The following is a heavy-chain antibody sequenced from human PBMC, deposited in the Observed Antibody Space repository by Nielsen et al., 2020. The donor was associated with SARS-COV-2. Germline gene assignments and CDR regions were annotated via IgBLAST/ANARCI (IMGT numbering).Heavy chain of an antibody. D-gene: IGHD5-18*01. V-gene: IGHV1-69*04. CDR2: IIPILGIA. CDR1: GGTFSSYA. J-gene: IGHJ6*02. CDR3: ARDAPVDTAMDYYYYYGMDV. Sequence: SVKVSCKASGGTFSSYAISWVRQAPGQGLEWMGRIIPILGIANYAQKFQGRVTITADKSTSTAYMELSSLRSEDTAVYYCARDAPVDTAMDYYYYYGMDVWGQGTTVTVSS.